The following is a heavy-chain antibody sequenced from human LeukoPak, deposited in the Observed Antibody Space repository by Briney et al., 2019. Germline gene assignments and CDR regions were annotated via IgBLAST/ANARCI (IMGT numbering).Heavy chain of an antibody. V-gene: IGHV4-59*01. CDR2: IYYSGST. J-gene: IGHJ6*03. D-gene: IGHD4-11*01. CDR1: GGSISSYY. CDR3: ARTTVNYYYYYIDV. Sequence: SETLSLTCTVSGGSISSYYWSWIRQPPGKGLEWFGYIYYSGSTNYNTSLKSRVTISVDTSKNQFSLKLSSVTAADTAVYYCARTTVNYYYYYIDVWGKGTTVTVSS.